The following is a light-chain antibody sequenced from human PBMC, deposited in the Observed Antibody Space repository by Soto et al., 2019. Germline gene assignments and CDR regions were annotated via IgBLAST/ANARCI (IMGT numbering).Light chain of an antibody. CDR2: DAS. CDR1: QSVSNN. V-gene: IGKV3-15*01. Sequence: ILMTQSPATLSVSPGERATLSCRASQSVSNNLAWYQQKPGQAPRLLIYDASTRATGIPARFSGSGSGTEFTLTISGLQSEDFAVYYCKQDNNWPPWTFGQGTKVEIK. J-gene: IGKJ1*01. CDR3: KQDNNWPPWT.